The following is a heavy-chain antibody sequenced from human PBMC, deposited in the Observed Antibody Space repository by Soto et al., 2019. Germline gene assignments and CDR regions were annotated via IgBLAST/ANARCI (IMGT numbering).Heavy chain of an antibody. V-gene: IGHV3-53*01. CDR1: GFTVSSNY. Sequence: GGSLRLSCAASGFTVSSNYMSWVRQAPGKGLEWVSTIYSNGNTYYADSVKGRFTISRDKSKNTLYLQRNSLRAEDTPVYYCARDFPLSEYRFSGSYYYNYWGQGTLVTVSS. J-gene: IGHJ4*02. D-gene: IGHD1-26*01. CDR2: IYSNGNT. CDR3: ARDFPLSEYRFSGSYYYNY.